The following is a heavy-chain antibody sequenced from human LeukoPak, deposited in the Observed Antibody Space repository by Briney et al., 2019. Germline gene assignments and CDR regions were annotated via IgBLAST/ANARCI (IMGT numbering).Heavy chain of an antibody. D-gene: IGHD3-3*01. V-gene: IGHV3-21*01. CDR2: ISNSSSYI. CDR1: GFTFSSYS. Sequence: PGVSLRFSCAASGFTFSSYSMNWVRRAPGKGRVGVSSISNSSSYIYYADSVKVRFTISRDNAKNSLYLQMNRLRAQDTAVYYCAIFGVVIAEYMDVWGKGTTVTVSS. CDR3: AIFGVVIAEYMDV. J-gene: IGHJ6*03.